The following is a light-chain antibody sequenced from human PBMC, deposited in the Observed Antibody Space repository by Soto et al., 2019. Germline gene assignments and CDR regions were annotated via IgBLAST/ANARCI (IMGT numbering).Light chain of an antibody. V-gene: IGKV3-20*01. CDR1: QSMSTDY. CDR3: QQYGSSPWT. Sequence: EIVLTQSPGTLSLSPEERATLSCRASQSMSTDYLAWYQQKPGQAPRLLIYGALNRATGIPDRFSGSGSGTDFTLTISRLEPEDFAMYYCQQYGSSPWTFGQGTKVEIK. CDR2: GAL. J-gene: IGKJ1*01.